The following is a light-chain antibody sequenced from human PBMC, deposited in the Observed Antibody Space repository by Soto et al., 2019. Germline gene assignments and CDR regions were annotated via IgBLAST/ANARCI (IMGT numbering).Light chain of an antibody. Sequence: DIQMTQSPSSLFASVGDRVTITCQASQSSSAYLNWYQQRPGKDPTLLMYAGTRLHSGVPSRFSGSGSGTDFTLTISSLQPEDFATYYCQRSYRSISFGQGTRLEMK. CDR2: AGT. J-gene: IGKJ5*01. V-gene: IGKV1-39*01. CDR1: QSSSAY. CDR3: QRSYRSIS.